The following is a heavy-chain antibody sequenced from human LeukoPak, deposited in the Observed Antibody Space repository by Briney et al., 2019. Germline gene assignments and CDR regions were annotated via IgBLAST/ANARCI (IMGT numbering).Heavy chain of an antibody. Sequence: GRSLRLSCAASGFTFSSYAMHWVRQAPGKGLGWVAVISYDGSNKYYADSVKGRFTISRDNSKNTLYLQMNSLRAQDTAVYYCARDATITGTTDYFDYWGQGTLVTVSS. CDR2: ISYDGSNK. V-gene: IGHV3-30*04. J-gene: IGHJ4*02. D-gene: IGHD1-20*01. CDR3: ARDATITGTTDYFDY. CDR1: GFTFSSYA.